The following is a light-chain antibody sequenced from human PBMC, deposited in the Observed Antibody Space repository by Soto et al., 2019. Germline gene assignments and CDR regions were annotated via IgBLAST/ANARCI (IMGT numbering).Light chain of an antibody. CDR1: SSDVGGYNY. J-gene: IGLJ1*01. Sequence: QSALTQPASVSGSPGQSITISCPGTSSDVGGYNYVSWYQQHPGKAPKFMIYDVSNRPSGVSNRFSGSKSGNTASLTISGLQAEDEAEYYCSSYTTSNTRQIVFGTGTKLTVL. CDR3: SSYTTSNTRQIV. V-gene: IGLV2-14*01. CDR2: DVS.